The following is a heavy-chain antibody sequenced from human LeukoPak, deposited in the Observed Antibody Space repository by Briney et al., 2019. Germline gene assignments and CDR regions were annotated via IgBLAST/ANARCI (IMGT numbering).Heavy chain of an antibody. CDR2: ISSSSTYK. Sequence: GGSLRLSCAASGFTFSSYSMSWVRQAPEKGLEWVSSISSSSTYKYYVDSVKGRFTISRDNAKNSLYLQMNSLRAEDTAAYYCARGAITGTASFDYWGQGTLVTVSS. CDR3: ARGAITGTASFDY. J-gene: IGHJ4*02. V-gene: IGHV3-21*01. CDR1: GFTFSSYS. D-gene: IGHD1-7*01.